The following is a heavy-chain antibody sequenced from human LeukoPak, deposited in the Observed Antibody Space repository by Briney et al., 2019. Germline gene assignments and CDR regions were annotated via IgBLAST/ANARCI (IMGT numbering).Heavy chain of an antibody. Sequence: PGGSLRLSCAASGFTFSSYGMHWVRQAPGKGLEWVAVISYDGSNKYYADSVKGRFTIARDNSKNTLYLQMNSLRAADTAVYYCAKQRPHFQSDIPVPSGYYFHAFDIWGQGTMVTVSS. CDR3: AKQRPHFQSDIPVPSGYYFHAFDI. CDR1: GFTFSSYG. V-gene: IGHV3-30*18. CDR2: ISYDGSNK. J-gene: IGHJ3*02. D-gene: IGHD3-22*01.